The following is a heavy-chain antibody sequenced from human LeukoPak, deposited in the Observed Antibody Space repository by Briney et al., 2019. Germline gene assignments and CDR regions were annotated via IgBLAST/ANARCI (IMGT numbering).Heavy chain of an antibody. J-gene: IGHJ5*02. CDR1: GFTFSDYC. CDR3: ARSVSAYAGRGWFDP. V-gene: IGHV4-38-2*01. Sequence: GSLRLSCAASGFTFSDYCMSWIRQAPGKGLEWIASMYYTGTTYYNPSLKSRVTMSVDTSKNQFSLNLTSVTAADTAVFYCARSVSAYAGRGWFDPWGQGTLVTVSS. CDR2: MYYTGTT. D-gene: IGHD5-12*01.